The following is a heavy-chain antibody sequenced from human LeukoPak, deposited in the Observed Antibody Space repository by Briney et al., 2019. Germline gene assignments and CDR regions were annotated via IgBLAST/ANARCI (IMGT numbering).Heavy chain of an antibody. CDR3: ARDLTGGNHFDY. CDR1: GGSISSGGYY. V-gene: IGHV4-31*03. Sequence: SQTLSLNCTVSGGSISSGGYYWSWIRQHPGKGLEWIGYIYYSRSTYYNPSLNSRVTISVDTSKNQFSLKLSSVTAADTAVYYCARDLTGGNHFDYWGQGTLVTVSS. J-gene: IGHJ4*02. CDR2: IYYSRST. D-gene: IGHD4-23*01.